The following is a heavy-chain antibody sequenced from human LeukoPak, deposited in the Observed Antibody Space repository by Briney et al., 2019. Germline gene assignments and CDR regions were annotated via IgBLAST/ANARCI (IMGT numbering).Heavy chain of an antibody. Sequence: ASVKVSCKASGYTFTSYYMHWVRQAPGQGLEWMGIINPSGGSTSYAQKFQGRVTMTRDTSTSTVYMELSSLRSEDTAVYCCARDIGSSSWTDYYYGMDVWGQGTTVTVSS. V-gene: IGHV1-46*01. J-gene: IGHJ6*02. D-gene: IGHD6-13*01. CDR2: INPSGGST. CDR3: ARDIGSSSWTDYYYGMDV. CDR1: GYTFTSYY.